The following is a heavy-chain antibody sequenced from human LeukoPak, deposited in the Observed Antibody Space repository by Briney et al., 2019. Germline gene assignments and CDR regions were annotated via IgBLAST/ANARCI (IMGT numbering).Heavy chain of an antibody. V-gene: IGHV3-21*04. Sequence: GGSLRLSCAASGFNFGSYSMTWVRQAPGKGLEWVSSISSSSNYIYYADPLKGRFTISRDNAKNSLYLQMNSLRAEDTAVYYCAKDSVIQLWIYGCFDYWGQGTLVTVSS. CDR1: GFNFGSYS. CDR2: ISSSSNYI. J-gene: IGHJ4*02. D-gene: IGHD5-18*01. CDR3: AKDSVIQLWIYGCFDY.